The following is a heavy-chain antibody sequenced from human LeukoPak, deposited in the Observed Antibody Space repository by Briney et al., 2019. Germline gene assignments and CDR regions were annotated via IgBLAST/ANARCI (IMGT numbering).Heavy chain of an antibody. J-gene: IGHJ3*02. CDR2: IYSGGST. D-gene: IGHD2/OR15-2a*01. CDR3: ARDILSQGPDAFDI. V-gene: IGHV3-53*01. Sequence: GGSLGLSCAASGFTVSSNYMSWVRQAPGKGLEWVSVIYSGGSTYYADCVKGRFTISRDNSKNTLYLQMNSLRAEDTAVYYCARDILSQGPDAFDIWGQGTMVTVSS. CDR1: GFTVSSNY.